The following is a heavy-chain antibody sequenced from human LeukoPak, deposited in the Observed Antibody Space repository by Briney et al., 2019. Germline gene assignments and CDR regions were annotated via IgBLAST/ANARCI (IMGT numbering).Heavy chain of an antibody. CDR3: ARGLTIFGVARNDAFDI. V-gene: IGHV4-31*03. Sequence: SETLSLTCTVSGGSISSGGYYWSWIRHHPGKGLEWIGYIYYTGSTYYNPSLKSRVTISVDTSKNQFSLKLSSVTAADTAVYYCARGLTIFGVARNDAFDIWGQGTMVTVSS. D-gene: IGHD3-3*01. J-gene: IGHJ3*02. CDR1: GGSISSGGYY. CDR2: IYYTGST.